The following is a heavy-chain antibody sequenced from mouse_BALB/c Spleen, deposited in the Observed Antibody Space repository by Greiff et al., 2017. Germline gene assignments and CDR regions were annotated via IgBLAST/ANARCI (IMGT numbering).Heavy chain of an antibody. J-gene: IGHJ4*01. V-gene: IGHV1-4*01. CDR3: ARDWLLRGYAMDY. CDR2: INPSSGYT. D-gene: IGHD2-3*01. Sequence: VQLQQSGAELARPGASVKMSCKASGYTFTSYTMHWVKQRPGQGLEWIGYINPSSGYTNYNQKFKDKATLTADKSSSTAYMQLSSLTSEDSAVYYCARDWLLRGYAMDYWGQGTSVTVSS. CDR1: GYTFTSYT.